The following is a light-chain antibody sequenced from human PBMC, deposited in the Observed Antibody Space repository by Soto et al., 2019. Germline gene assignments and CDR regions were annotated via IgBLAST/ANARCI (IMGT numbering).Light chain of an antibody. Sequence: EMVMTQSPATLSVSPGERATLSCRASQSVSSNLAWYQHKPGQAPRLLIYGASTRATGIPARFSGSGSGTEFTLTISSLQSEDFALYYCQQYNNWWRFGQGTKVEIK. CDR2: GAS. CDR1: QSVSSN. V-gene: IGKV3-15*01. CDR3: QQYNNWWR. J-gene: IGKJ1*01.